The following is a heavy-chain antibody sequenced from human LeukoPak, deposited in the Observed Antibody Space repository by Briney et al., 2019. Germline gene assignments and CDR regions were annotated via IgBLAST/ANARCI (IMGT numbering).Heavy chain of an antibody. D-gene: IGHD2-15*01. CDR1: GYTFTSYY. J-gene: IGHJ4*02. Sequence: ASVKVSCKASGYTFTSYYMHWVRQAPGQGLEWMGIINPSGGSTSYAQKFQGRVTMTRDTSTSTVYMELSSLRSDDTAVYYCAREGEDGCSGGSCYSNFDYWGQGTLVTVSS. CDR2: INPSGGST. V-gene: IGHV1-46*01. CDR3: AREGEDGCSGGSCYSNFDY.